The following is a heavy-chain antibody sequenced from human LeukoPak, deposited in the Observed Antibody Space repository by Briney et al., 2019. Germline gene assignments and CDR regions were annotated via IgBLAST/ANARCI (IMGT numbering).Heavy chain of an antibody. CDR3: ARDWNYYSC. Sequence: GGSLRLSCAASGFTFSSYSMNWVRQAPGKGLEWVSSITSSSGSIYYADSVKGRFTISRDNAKNSLYLQMNSLRPEDTAVYYCARDWNYYSCWGQGTTVTVSS. CDR1: GFTFSSYS. D-gene: IGHD1-7*01. J-gene: IGHJ6*02. CDR2: ITSSSGSI. V-gene: IGHV3-21*01.